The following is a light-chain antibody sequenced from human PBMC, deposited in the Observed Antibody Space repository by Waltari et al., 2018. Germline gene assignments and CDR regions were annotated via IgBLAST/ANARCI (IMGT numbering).Light chain of an antibody. CDR2: ANE. J-gene: IGLJ3*02. CDR1: SSNLGSTSH. V-gene: IGLV1-40*01. CDR3: QSYDNNLRAWV. Sequence: QSGLTQPPSVSGPAGQRVIISCPGTSSNLGSTSHVHWYQQFPGTAPKVLIYANENRPSGIPDRFSASKSGTSASLTITGLQTEDEADYYCQSYDNNLRAWVFGGGTKVTVL.